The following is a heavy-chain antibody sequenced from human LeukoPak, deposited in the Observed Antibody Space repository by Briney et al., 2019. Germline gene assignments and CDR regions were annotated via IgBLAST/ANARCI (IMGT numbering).Heavy chain of an antibody. J-gene: IGHJ6*03. CDR2: IHHSGST. Sequence: SETLSLTCTVSGGSISRDNWWGWVRQPPGKGLEWIGKIHHSGSTNYNPSLKSRVTISVDKSENQFSLKLTSVTAADTAVYYCARPYYYFIDVWGRGTTVTVSS. CDR3: ARPYYYFIDV. CDR1: GGSISRDNW. V-gene: IGHV4-4*02.